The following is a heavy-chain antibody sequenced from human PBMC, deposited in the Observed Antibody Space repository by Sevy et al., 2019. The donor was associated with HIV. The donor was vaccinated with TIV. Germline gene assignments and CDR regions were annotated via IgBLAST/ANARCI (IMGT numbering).Heavy chain of an antibody. CDR2: ISHDGFNQ. J-gene: IGHJ4*02. V-gene: IGHV3-30*04. D-gene: IGHD6-13*01. Sequence: GGSLRLSCAASGFTFSDYAMHWVRQAPGKGLEWVAVISHDGFNQYYADYVKGRLTISRDSSKTTLYLEMHSLRAEDTALYYGARDRRAGYSSNWYRDFDYWGQGTLVTVSS. CDR1: GFTFSDYA. CDR3: ARDRRAGYSSNWYRDFDY.